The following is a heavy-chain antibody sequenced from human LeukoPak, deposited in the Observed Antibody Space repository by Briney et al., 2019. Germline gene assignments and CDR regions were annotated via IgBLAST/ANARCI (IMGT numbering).Heavy chain of an antibody. Sequence: PSETLSLTCTVSGGSISSSTYYWGWIRQPPGKGLEWIGYIYYSGSTNYNPSLKSRVTISVDTSENQFSLKLSSVTAADTAVYYCARDGVEREDAFDIWGQGTMVTVSS. J-gene: IGHJ3*02. CDR3: ARDGVEREDAFDI. CDR1: GGSISSSTYY. CDR2: IYYSGST. V-gene: IGHV4-61*05. D-gene: IGHD3-16*01.